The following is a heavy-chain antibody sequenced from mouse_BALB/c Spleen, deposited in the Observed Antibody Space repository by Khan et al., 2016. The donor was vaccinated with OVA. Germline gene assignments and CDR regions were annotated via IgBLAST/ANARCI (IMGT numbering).Heavy chain of an antibody. CDR1: GFSLTSYG. Sequence: QVQLKQSGPGLVQPSQSLSITCTVSGFSLTSYGVHWVRQSPEKGLEWLGVIWSGGSTDYNAAFISRLSISKDNSKSQVLLKMSSLQANDTAKYYCARNPNSLVRVRRAMDYWGQGTSVTVSS. D-gene: IGHD1-2*01. J-gene: IGHJ4*01. CDR2: IWSGGST. CDR3: ARNPNSLVRVRRAMDY. V-gene: IGHV2-2*02.